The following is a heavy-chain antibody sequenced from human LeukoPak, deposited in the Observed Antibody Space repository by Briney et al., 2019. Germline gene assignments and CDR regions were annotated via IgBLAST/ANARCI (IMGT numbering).Heavy chain of an antibody. D-gene: IGHD1-26*01. CDR3: ARDRGGATTFDY. CDR1: GYTFTSYG. J-gene: IGHJ4*02. V-gene: IGHV1-18*01. Sequence: ASVKVSCKASGYTFTSYGISWVRQAPGQGLEWMGWISAYNGNTNYSQKHQGRVTMTTDTSTSTAYMEMRSLRSDDTAVYYCARDRGGATTFDYWGQGTLVTVSS. CDR2: ISAYNGNT.